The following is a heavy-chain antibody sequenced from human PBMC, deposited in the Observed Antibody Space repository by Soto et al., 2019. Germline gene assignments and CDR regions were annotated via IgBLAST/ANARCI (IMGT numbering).Heavy chain of an antibody. J-gene: IGHJ4*02. V-gene: IGHV4-59*08. D-gene: IGHD2-21*02. Sequence: SETLSLTCTVSGGSISSYYWSWIRQPPGKGLEWIGYIYYSGGTNYNPSLKSRVTISVDTSKNQFSLKLSSVTAADTAVYYCARGVVVTETPDYWGQGTLVTVS. CDR3: ARGVVVTETPDY. CDR1: GGSISSYY. CDR2: IYYSGGT.